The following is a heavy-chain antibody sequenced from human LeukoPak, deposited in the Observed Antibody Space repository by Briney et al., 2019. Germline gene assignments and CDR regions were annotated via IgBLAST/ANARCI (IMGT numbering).Heavy chain of an antibody. D-gene: IGHD3-16*02. CDR1: GFTFSSYG. V-gene: IGHV3-30*02. CDR3: AKDTSRHVWGNYRLNPSLDY. J-gene: IGHJ4*02. CDR2: IRYDGSNK. Sequence: GGSLRLSCAASGFTFSSYGMHWVRQAPGKVLEWVAFIRYDGSNKYYADSVKGRFIISRDNSKNTLYLQMNSLRAEDTALYYCAKDTSRHVWGNYRLNPSLDYWGQGTLVTVSS.